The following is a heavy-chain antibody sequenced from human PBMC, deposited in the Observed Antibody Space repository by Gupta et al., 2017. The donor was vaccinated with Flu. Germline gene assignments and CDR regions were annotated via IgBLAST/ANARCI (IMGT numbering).Heavy chain of an antibody. Sequence: QITLKESGPTLVKPTQTLTLTCTFSAFSLSTSGVGVGWIRQPPGKALEWLALIYWDDNKRYSPSLKSRLTITRDTSKNKVVLTMTNMDPVDTATYYCALYGYGHILDAFDIWGQGTLVTVSS. D-gene: IGHD5-18*01. CDR2: IYWDDNK. J-gene: IGHJ3*02. CDR1: AFSLSTSGVG. CDR3: ALYGYGHILDAFDI. V-gene: IGHV2-5*02.